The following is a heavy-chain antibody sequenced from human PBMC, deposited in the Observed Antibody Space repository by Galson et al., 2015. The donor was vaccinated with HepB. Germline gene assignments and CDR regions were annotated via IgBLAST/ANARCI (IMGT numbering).Heavy chain of an antibody. CDR1: GFTFSTSG. Sequence: SLRLSCAASGFTFSTSGMDWVRQAPGKGLEWLSYISNVDSTTCYADSVKGRFTISRDNAKNSLYLQMDSLRAEDTAVYYCARDRYRVFDYWGQGVLVTVSS. CDR3: ARDRYRVFDY. J-gene: IGHJ4*02. CDR2: ISNVDSTT. D-gene: IGHD1-26*01. V-gene: IGHV3-48*01.